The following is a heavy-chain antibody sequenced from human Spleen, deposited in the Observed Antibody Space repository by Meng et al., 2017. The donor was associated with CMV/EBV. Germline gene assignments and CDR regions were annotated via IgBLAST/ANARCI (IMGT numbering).Heavy chain of an antibody. Sequence: GESLKISCAASGFTFSKTWMAWVRQAPGKGLEWVGRVKSNTDGGTTDFTAPVKGRFSISRDDSKNTLYLQMNSLITEDTAVYYCATDVDRPRYSVSGSYYTPDSWGQGTLVTVSS. CDR1: GFTFSKTW. J-gene: IGHJ4*02. CDR3: ATDVDRPRYSVSGSYYTPDS. V-gene: IGHV3-15*01. CDR2: VKSNTDGGTT. D-gene: IGHD3-10*01.